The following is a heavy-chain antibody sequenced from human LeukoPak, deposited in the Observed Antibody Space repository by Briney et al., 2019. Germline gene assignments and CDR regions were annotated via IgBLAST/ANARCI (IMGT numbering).Heavy chain of an antibody. CDR2: ISSSSSYI. CDR3: ARDNYDSSGPYYFDY. D-gene: IGHD3-22*01. V-gene: IGHV3-21*01. CDR1: GFTFSSYS. Sequence: GGSLRLSCAAPGFTFSSYSMNWVRQAPGKGLEWVSSISSSSSYIYYADSVKGRFTISRDNAKNSLYLQMNSVRAEDTAVYYCARDNYDSSGPYYFDYWGQATLVTVSS. J-gene: IGHJ4*02.